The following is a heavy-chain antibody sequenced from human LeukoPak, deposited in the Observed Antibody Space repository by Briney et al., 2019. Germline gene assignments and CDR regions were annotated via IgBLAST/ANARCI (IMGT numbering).Heavy chain of an antibody. CDR2: IWYDGSNK. J-gene: IGHJ4*02. Sequence: PGRSLRLSCAASGFTFSSYGMHWVRQAPGKGLEWVAVIWYDGSNKYYADSVKGRFTISRDNSKNTLYLQMNSLRAEDTAVYYCARAPFVVVTVSTPYYFDYWGQGTLVTVSS. CDR3: ARAPFVVVTVSTPYYFDY. D-gene: IGHD2-21*02. CDR1: GFTFSSYG. V-gene: IGHV3-30*19.